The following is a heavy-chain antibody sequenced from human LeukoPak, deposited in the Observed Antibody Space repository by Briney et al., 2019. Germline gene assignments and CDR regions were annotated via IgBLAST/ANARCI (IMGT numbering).Heavy chain of an antibody. CDR2: INPNSGGT. CDR3: ARGSSLLHKFAIDY. J-gene: IGHJ4*02. CDR1: GDTFTGYY. D-gene: IGHD2-15*01. V-gene: IGHV1-2*02. Sequence: EASLKLSCKASGDTFTGYYMHLVRQAPGQGLDWMGWINPNSGGTNYAQKFQGRVTMTRDTSISTAYMELSRLRSDDTAVYYCARGSSLLHKFAIDYWGQGTLVTVSS.